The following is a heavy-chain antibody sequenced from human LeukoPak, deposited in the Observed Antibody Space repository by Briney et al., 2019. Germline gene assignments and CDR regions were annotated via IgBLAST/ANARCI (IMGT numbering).Heavy chain of an antibody. J-gene: IGHJ5*02. CDR1: GGSMSSSRYY. CDR2: VFYGGTT. Sequence: SETLSLTCTVSGGSMSSSRYYWAWIRQPPGKGLEWIGSVFYGGTTHYNPSLKSRVTMSVDTSKNQFSLKLSSVTAADTAVYYCARDKTGDYGDLNWFDPWGQGTLVTVSS. V-gene: IGHV4-39*07. CDR3: ARDKTGDYGDLNWFDP. D-gene: IGHD4-17*01.